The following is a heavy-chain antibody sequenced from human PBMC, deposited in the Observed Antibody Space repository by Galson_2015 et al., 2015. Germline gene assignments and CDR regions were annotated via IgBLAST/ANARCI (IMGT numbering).Heavy chain of an antibody. CDR3: ARDIATNESGGYD. CDR2: IIPIFGTA. CDR1: GGTFTSYA. D-gene: IGHD3-22*01. Sequence: SVKVSCKASGGTFTSYAISWVRQAPGQGLEWMGGIIPIFGTASYAQKFQGRDTITADESTSTAYMEVISLTSDDTAVYYCARDIATNESGGYDWGQGTLVTVSS. J-gene: IGHJ4*02. V-gene: IGHV1-69*13.